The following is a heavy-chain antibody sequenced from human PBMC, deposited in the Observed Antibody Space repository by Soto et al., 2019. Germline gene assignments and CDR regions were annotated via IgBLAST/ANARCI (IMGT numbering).Heavy chain of an antibody. V-gene: IGHV4-34*01. Sequence: PSETLSLTCAVYGGSFSGYYWSWIRQPPGKGLEWIGEINQSGSTNYNPSLKSRVTIPVDTSKNQFSLKLSSVTAADTAVYYCARTYSSSWSPFDYWGQGTLVTVSS. D-gene: IGHD6-13*01. J-gene: IGHJ4*02. CDR1: GGSFSGYY. CDR2: INQSGST. CDR3: ARTYSSSWSPFDY.